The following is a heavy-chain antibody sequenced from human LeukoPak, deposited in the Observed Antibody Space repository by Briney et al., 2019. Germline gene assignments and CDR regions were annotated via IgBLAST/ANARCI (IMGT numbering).Heavy chain of an antibody. D-gene: IGHD2-15*01. CDR2: INQAGSDK. CDR3: VSWSGYGGY. Sequence: PGVSLRLSCAASGFTVSGSWMSWIRQAPGKGLEWVAHINQAGSDKYYVDSVKGRFTISRDNAENSLFLQMNSLRAEDTAVYYCVSWSGYGGYWGQGTLVTVSS. V-gene: IGHV3-7*01. J-gene: IGHJ4*02. CDR1: GFTVSGSW.